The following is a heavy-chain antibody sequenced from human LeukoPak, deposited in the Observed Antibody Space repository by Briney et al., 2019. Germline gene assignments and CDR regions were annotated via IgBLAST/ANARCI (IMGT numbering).Heavy chain of an antibody. Sequence: PGGSLRLSCAASGFTFSSYWMSWVRQAPGKGLEWVAIIKQDGSEKYYVDSVKVRFTISRDNAKNSLYLQMNSLRAEDTAVYYCASIILYYYDSSGYSFDYWGQGTLVTVSS. D-gene: IGHD3-22*01. J-gene: IGHJ4*02. CDR1: GFTFSSYW. CDR2: IKQDGSEK. V-gene: IGHV3-7*01. CDR3: ASIILYYYDSSGYSFDY.